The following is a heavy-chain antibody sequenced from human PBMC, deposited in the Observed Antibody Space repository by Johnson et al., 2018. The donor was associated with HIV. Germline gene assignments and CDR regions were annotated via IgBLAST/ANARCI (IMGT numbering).Heavy chain of an antibody. J-gene: IGHJ3*01. CDR1: GFTFSSYG. D-gene: IGHD3-3*01. Sequence: VQLVESGGGVVQPGGSLRLSCAASGFTFSSYGMHWVRQAPGKGLEWVAFIRYDGSNKYYADSVKGRFTISRANSKNTLYLQMKSLRAEDTAVYYCAKGGPVLQFLEWLPGRAFVLWGQGTVVTVSS. CDR2: IRYDGSNK. V-gene: IGHV3-30*02. CDR3: AKGGPVLQFLEWLPGRAFVL.